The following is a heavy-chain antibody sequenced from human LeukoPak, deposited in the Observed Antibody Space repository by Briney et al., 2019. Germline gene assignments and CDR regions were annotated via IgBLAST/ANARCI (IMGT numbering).Heavy chain of an antibody. V-gene: IGHV3-21*01. D-gene: IGHD4-17*01. CDR3: ARADYGDYGVDY. J-gene: IGHJ4*02. CDR2: ITSDAYI. Sequence: PGGSLRLSCAASGFAFSSSNLNWFRHAPGKGLEWVSSITSDAYIYYADSLKGRFSISRDNAKNSVYLQMISLRAEDTAIYYCARADYGDYGVDYWGQGTLVTVS. CDR1: GFAFSSSN.